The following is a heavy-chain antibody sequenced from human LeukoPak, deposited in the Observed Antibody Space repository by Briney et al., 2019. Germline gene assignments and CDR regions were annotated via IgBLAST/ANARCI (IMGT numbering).Heavy chain of an antibody. J-gene: IGHJ4*02. CDR1: GGSISSSGYS. CDR3: ASSRLRQQLLIDY. Sequence: PSETLSLTCAVSGGSISSSGYSWSWIRQPPGKGLEWIGYIYHSGSTYYNPSLKSRVTISVVRSKNQFSLKLSSVTAADTAVYYCASSRLRQQLLIDYWGQGTLVTVSS. D-gene: IGHD4-23*01. CDR2: IYHSGST. V-gene: IGHV4-30-2*02.